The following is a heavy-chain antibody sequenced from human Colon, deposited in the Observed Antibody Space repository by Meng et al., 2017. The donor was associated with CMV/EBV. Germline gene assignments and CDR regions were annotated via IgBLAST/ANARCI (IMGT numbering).Heavy chain of an antibody. D-gene: IGHD6-13*01. CDR2: INNDNGDT. V-gene: IGHV1-3*04. CDR3: ASQAATHTYFDF. Sequence: QVQLVQSGAEVKKPGASVRVSCKASGYTFIRNAIHWVRQAPGQRLEWMGWINNDNGDTKYSQQFHGRVTITRDTSATTAYMELSSLTFEDTAVYYCASQAATHTYFDFWGHGTLVTVSS. J-gene: IGHJ4*01. CDR1: GYTFIRNA.